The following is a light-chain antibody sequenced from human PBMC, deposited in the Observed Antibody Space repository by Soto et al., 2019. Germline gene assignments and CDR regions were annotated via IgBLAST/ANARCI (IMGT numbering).Light chain of an antibody. CDR2: GAS. V-gene: IGKV3-15*01. Sequence: VEIAQGPAALGVSRGEMATLPCTSSQSVSSNLAWYQQKPGQAPRLLIYGASTRATGIPARFSGSGSGTDFTLTITSLQSEDFAVYYCQQYNDWPPWTCGQGTKG. CDR1: QSVSSN. J-gene: IGKJ1*01. CDR3: QQYNDWPPWT.